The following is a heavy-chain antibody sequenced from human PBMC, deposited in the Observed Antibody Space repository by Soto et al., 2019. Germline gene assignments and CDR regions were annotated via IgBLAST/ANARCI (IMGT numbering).Heavy chain of an antibody. CDR1: GGSISSGDYY. D-gene: IGHD5-12*01. CDR2: IYYSGST. CDR3: ARDGYNTLFDY. V-gene: IGHV4-30-4*01. J-gene: IGHJ4*02. Sequence: QVQLQESGPGLVKPSQTLSLTCTVSGGSISSGDYYWSWIRQPPGKALEGIGYIYYSGSTYYNPSLKSRVTMSVDTAQNQFSLKLSSVTAAATAVYSCARDGYNTLFDYWGQGTLVTVSS.